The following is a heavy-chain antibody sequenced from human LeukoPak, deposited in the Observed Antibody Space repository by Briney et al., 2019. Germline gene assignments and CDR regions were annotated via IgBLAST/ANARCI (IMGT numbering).Heavy chain of an antibody. CDR1: GFTFDDYA. V-gene: IGHV3-9*03. CDR2: ISWNSGSI. CDR3: ATLGGDFGY. D-gene: IGHD3-16*01. Sequence: TGRSLRLSCAASGFTFDDYAMHWVRQAPGKGLEWVSGISWNSGSIGYADSVKGRFTISRDNAKNSLYLQMNSLRAEDMALYYCATLGGDFGYWGQGTLVTVSS. J-gene: IGHJ4*02.